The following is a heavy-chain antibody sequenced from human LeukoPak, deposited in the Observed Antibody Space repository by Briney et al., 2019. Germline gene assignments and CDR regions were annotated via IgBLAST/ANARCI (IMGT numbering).Heavy chain of an antibody. CDR3: ARDEGYFQH. J-gene: IGHJ1*01. V-gene: IGHV3-21*01. CDR2: ISSSSSYI. Sequence: GRSLRLSCVASGFTFSSYWMHWVRQAPGKGLEWVSSISSSSSYIYYADSVKGQFTISRDNAKNSLYLQMNSLRAEGTAVYYWARDEGYFQHWGQGTLVTVSS. CDR1: GFTFSSYW.